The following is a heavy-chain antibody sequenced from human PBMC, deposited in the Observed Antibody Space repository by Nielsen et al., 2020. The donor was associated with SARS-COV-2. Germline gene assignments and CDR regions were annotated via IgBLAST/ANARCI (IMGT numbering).Heavy chain of an antibody. CDR1: GDSINHYY. Sequence: SETLSLTCAVSGDSINHYYWSWIRQPPGKGLEWIGCIYYSGSTYYNPSLKSRVTISVDTSKNQFSLKLSSVTAADTAVYYCARHYGTMIVVVITPYYFDYWGQGTLVTVSS. D-gene: IGHD3-22*01. V-gene: IGHV4-59*04. J-gene: IGHJ4*02. CDR2: IYYSGST. CDR3: ARHYGTMIVVVITPYYFDY.